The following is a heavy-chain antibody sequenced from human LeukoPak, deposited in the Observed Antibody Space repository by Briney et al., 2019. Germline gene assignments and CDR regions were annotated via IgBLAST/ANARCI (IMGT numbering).Heavy chain of an antibody. CDR3: ARDLPEVYCSGGSCPLDY. D-gene: IGHD2-15*01. Sequence: GGSLRLSCAASGFTFSSYWMHWVRQAPGKGLVWVSRINSDGSSTSYADSVKSRFTISRDNAKNTLYLQMNSLRAEDTAVYYCARDLPEVYCSGGSCPLDYWGRGTLVTVSS. J-gene: IGHJ4*02. CDR2: INSDGSST. V-gene: IGHV3-74*01. CDR1: GFTFSSYW.